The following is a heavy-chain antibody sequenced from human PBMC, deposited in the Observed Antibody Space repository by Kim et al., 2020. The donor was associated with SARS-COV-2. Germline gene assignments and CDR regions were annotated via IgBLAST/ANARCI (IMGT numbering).Heavy chain of an antibody. CDR3: ARDSRDVYYYYGMDV. V-gene: IGHV4-61*02. Sequence: SETLSLTCTVSGGSISSGSYYWSWIRQSAGKGLEWIGRIYTSGSTNYNPSLKSRVTISVDTSKNQFSLKLSSVTAADTAVYYCARDSRDVYYYYGMDVWGQGTTVTVSS. CDR1: GGSISSGSYY. J-gene: IGHJ6*02. CDR2: IYTSGST.